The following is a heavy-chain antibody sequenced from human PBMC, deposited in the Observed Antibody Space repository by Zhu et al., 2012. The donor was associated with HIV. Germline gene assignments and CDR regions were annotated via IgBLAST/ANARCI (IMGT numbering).Heavy chain of an antibody. Sequence: QVHLQESGPGLVTPSETLSLTCTVSGGSISSDSNYWGWIRQPPGKGLEWIGTIHSTGSTYYNPSLKSRLTIVVDTSKSQFSLTLSSVTAADTAVYYCARHGSGDTCRGLCTFDIWGLRDNGRRPLQ. J-gene: IGHJ3*02. CDR3: ARHGSGDTCRGLCTFDI. CDR1: GGSISSDSNY. D-gene: IGHD2-15*01. CDR2: IHSTGST. V-gene: IGHV4-39*01.